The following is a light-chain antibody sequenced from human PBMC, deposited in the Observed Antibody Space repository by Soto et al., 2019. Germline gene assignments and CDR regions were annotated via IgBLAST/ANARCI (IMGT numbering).Light chain of an antibody. CDR3: QQSYSSPPT. Sequence: DIVLTQSPDSLAVSLGERATINCKSSQIVLYSSNNKNYLAWYQQKPGKVPKLLIYAASSLQSGVPSRFSGSGSGTDFTLTINSLQPEDFATYYCQQSYSSPPTFGQGTKVHIK. CDR1: QIVLYSSNNKNY. CDR2: AAS. V-gene: IGKV4-1*01. J-gene: IGKJ1*01.